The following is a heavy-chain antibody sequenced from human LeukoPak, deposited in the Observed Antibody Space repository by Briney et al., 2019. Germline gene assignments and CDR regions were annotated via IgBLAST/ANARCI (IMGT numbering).Heavy chain of an antibody. CDR1: GGSISSGGYS. CDR3: TMTTVTSGAFDI. D-gene: IGHD4-17*01. V-gene: IGHV4-30-2*01. CDR2: IYHSGST. Sequence: SETLSLTCAVSGGSISSGGYSWSWIRQPPGKGLEWIGCIYHSGSTYYNPSLKSRVTISVDRSKNQFSLKLSSVTAADTAVHYCTMTTVTSGAFDIWGQGTMVTVSS. J-gene: IGHJ3*02.